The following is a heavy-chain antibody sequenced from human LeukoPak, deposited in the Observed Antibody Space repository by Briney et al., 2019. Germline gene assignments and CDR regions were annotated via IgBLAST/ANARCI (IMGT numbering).Heavy chain of an antibody. CDR2: ISYSGSS. CDR3: ARGFYYYYMDV. Sequence: SETLSLTCTVSGGSISSYYWSWIRQPPGKGLEWIGYISYSGSSNYNPSLKSRVSISVDTSKNQFSLKLSSVTAADTAVYYCARGFYYYYMDVWGKGTTVTVSS. V-gene: IGHV4-59*01. CDR1: GGSISSYY. J-gene: IGHJ6*03.